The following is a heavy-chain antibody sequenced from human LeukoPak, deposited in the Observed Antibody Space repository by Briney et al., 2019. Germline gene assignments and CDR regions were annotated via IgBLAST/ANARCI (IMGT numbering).Heavy chain of an antibody. CDR3: ARDYPTFGAVTIFDY. CDR1: GFSVSSNY. CDR2: IYSGGGT. V-gene: IGHV3-53*01. J-gene: IGHJ4*02. Sequence: PGGSLRLSCAASGFSVSSNYMSWVRQAPGKGLEWVSVIYSGGGTYYADSVKGRFTISRDNSKSTLYLQMNSLRAEDTAVYYCARDYPTFGAVTIFDYWGQGTLVSVSS. D-gene: IGHD3-3*01.